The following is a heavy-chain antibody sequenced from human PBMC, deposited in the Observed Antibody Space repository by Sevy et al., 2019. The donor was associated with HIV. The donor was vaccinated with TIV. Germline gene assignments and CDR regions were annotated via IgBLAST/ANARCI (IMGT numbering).Heavy chain of an antibody. CDR3: ARVTVRGFDY. Sequence: GGSLRLSCTASGFTVSSNCMSWVRQAPGKGLEWVSVLYSGGSTYYADSVKGRFTITRDNSKNTLYLQMNSLRAEDTAVYYWARVTVRGFDYWGQGTLVTVSS. V-gene: IGHV3-53*01. CDR2: LYSGGST. CDR1: GFTVSSNC. J-gene: IGHJ4*02. D-gene: IGHD3-10*01.